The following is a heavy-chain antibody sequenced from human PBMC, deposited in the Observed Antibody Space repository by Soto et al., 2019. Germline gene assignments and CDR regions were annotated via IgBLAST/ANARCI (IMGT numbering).Heavy chain of an antibody. CDR1: GGSISSYD. Sequence: SETLSLTCTVSGGSISSYDWSWIRQPPGKGLEWIGYIYYSGSTNYNPSLKSRVTISVDTSKNQFSLKLSSVTAADTAVYYCARLYYYDSSGYPHRTYNWFDPWGQGTLVTVSS. CDR3: ARLYYYDSSGYPHRTYNWFDP. CDR2: IYYSGST. V-gene: IGHV4-59*01. D-gene: IGHD3-22*01. J-gene: IGHJ5*02.